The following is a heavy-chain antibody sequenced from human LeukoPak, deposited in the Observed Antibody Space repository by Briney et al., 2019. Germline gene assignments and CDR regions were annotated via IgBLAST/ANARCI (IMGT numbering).Heavy chain of an antibody. Sequence: GGSLRLPCAASGFTFSSYVMSWVRQAPGKGLEWVSRINSDGSSTSYADSVKGRFTISRDNAKNMLYLQMNSLRAEDTAVYYCAREDIVVVPAAKAYYYYGMDVWGQGTTVTVSS. CDR1: GFTFSSYV. J-gene: IGHJ6*02. V-gene: IGHV3-74*01. CDR3: AREDIVVVPAAKAYYYYGMDV. D-gene: IGHD2-2*01. CDR2: INSDGSST.